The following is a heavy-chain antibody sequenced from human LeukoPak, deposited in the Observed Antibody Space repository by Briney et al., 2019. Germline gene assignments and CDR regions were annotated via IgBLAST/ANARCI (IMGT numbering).Heavy chain of an antibody. D-gene: IGHD4-23*01. Sequence: GASVKVSCKASGYTFTSYGISWVRQAPGQGLEWMGWISAYNGNTNYAQKLQGRVTMTTDTSTSTAYMELRSLRSDDTAVYYCARNPPRVDKYGGNLPFDYWGQGTLVTVSS. CDR3: ARNPPRVDKYGGNLPFDY. J-gene: IGHJ4*02. CDR1: GYTFTSYG. V-gene: IGHV1-18*01. CDR2: ISAYNGNT.